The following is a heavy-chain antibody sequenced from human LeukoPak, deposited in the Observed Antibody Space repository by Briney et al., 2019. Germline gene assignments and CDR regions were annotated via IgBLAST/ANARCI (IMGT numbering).Heavy chain of an antibody. D-gene: IGHD5/OR15-5a*01. CDR1: GFTFSSYW. CDR3: TRGGLSTGLEN. V-gene: IGHV3-74*01. Sequence: GGSLRLSCAASGFTFSSYWMHWVRQAPGEGLVWVAFVNNDGSNTDYAGSVQGRFTISRDNAKNTLYLQMNSLRAEDTAVYYCTRGGLSTGLENWGQGALVTVSS. J-gene: IGHJ4*02. CDR2: VNNDGSNT.